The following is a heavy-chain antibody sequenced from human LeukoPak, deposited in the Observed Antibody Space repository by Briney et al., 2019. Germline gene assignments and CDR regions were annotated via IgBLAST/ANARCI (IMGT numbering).Heavy chain of an antibody. CDR1: GGSISRYY. Sequence: SETLSLTCIASGGSISRYYWSWLRQPPGKGLEWIGYVYSSGSTTYDPSPKSGVTISLATSSNQCSLKLTSVNAAETAVYFCARGLVNDFWNGYYPHHYYYYIDVWGKGPPVIVSS. CDR3: ARGLVNDFWNGYYPHHYYYYIDV. J-gene: IGHJ6*03. CDR2: VYSSGST. D-gene: IGHD3-3*01. V-gene: IGHV4-4*09.